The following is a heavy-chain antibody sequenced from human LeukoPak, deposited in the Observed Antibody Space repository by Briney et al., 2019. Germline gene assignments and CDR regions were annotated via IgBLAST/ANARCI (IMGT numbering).Heavy chain of an antibody. CDR1: GFTFGDYA. Sequence: GGSLRLSCTASGFTFGDYAMSWVRQAPGKGLEWVGFIRSKAYGGTTEYAASVKGRFTISRDDSKSIAYLQMNSLKTEDTAAYYCTRSDFWSGYYSDYWGQGTLVTVSS. J-gene: IGHJ4*02. D-gene: IGHD3-3*01. CDR3: TRSDFWSGYYSDY. V-gene: IGHV3-49*04. CDR2: IRSKAYGGTT.